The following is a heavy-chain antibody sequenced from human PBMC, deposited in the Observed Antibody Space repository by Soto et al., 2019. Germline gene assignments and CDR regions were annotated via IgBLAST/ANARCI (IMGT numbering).Heavy chain of an antibody. CDR3: ARGGYYLYMDV. Sequence: QVQLQESGPGLVKPSETLSLTCAVSGGSISISNWWSWDRQTPGKGLEWIGQIHHSGSTNYSPSLTSRVTISVDKSKNQFSLKMNSVTAADTAVYYCARGGYYLYMDVWGKGTTVTVSS. D-gene: IGHD1-26*01. J-gene: IGHJ6*03. CDR1: GGSISISNW. CDR2: IHHSGST. V-gene: IGHV4-4*02.